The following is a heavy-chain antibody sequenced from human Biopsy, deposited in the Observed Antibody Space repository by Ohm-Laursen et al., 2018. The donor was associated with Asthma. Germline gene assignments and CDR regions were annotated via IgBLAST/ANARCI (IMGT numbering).Heavy chain of an antibody. CDR1: GYTFIGYP. V-gene: IGHV1-2*06. Sequence: VASVKVSCKTSGYTFIGYPIHWVRQAPGQGLEWMGRINPNSGGTNYAQKFQGRVNMTYDRSTNTAYMELKSLRTDDTAVYFCARTYCTLNTCYASFDHWGQGTLVAVSS. CDR3: ARTYCTLNTCYASFDH. J-gene: IGHJ4*02. D-gene: IGHD2-2*01. CDR2: INPNSGGT.